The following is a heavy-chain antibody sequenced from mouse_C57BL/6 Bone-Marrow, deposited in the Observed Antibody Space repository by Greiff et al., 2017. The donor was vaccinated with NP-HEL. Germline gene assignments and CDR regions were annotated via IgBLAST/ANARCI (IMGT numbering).Heavy chain of an antibody. CDR2: IRSKSNNYAT. J-gene: IGHJ4*01. Sequence: EVKLVESGGGLVQPKGSLKLSCAASGFSFNTYAMNWVRQAPGKGLEWVARIRSKSNNYATYYAASVKARFTISRNDSESMLYLQMNNLKTEYTAMYYCVRLRYDYGYAMDYWGQGTSVTVSS. CDR1: GFSFNTYA. CDR3: VRLRYDYGYAMDY. D-gene: IGHD2-4*01. V-gene: IGHV10-1*01.